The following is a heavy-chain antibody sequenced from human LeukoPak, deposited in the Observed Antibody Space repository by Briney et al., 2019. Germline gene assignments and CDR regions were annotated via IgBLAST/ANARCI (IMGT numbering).Heavy chain of an antibody. CDR3: ARGRGYDPVVFYFDY. D-gene: IGHD5-12*01. J-gene: IGHJ4*02. Sequence: SETLSLTCTVSGGSISSSDYYWSWVRQPPGKGLEWIGEINHPGSTNFNPSLKSRVTISVDTSKNQFSLKLSSVTAADTAVYYCARGRGYDPVVFYFDYWGQGTLVTVSS. CDR1: GGSISSSDYY. V-gene: IGHV4-39*07. CDR2: INHPGST.